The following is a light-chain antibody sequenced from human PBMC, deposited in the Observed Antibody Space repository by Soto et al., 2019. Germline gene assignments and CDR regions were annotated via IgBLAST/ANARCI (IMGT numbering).Light chain of an antibody. V-gene: IGLV2-8*01. J-gene: IGLJ3*02. CDR3: SSYAGSNNGV. CDR1: SSDVGGYFY. Sequence: QSALTQPPSASGSPGQSVTISCTGTSSDVGGYFYVSWYQQHPGKAPKLMIYEVTKRPSGVPDRFSGSKSGNTASLTVSGLQAEDEAEYYCSSYAGSNNGVFGGGTQLTVL. CDR2: EVT.